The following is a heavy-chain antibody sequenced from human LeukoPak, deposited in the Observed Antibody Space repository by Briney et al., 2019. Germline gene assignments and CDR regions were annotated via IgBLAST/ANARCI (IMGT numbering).Heavy chain of an antibody. CDR1: GFTFSSYG. Sequence: GGSLRLSCTASGFTFSSYGMHWVRQAPGKGLEWVAVIWFDGSNKYYADSVKGRFTISRDNSKNTLYLQMNSLRAEDTAVYYCARDRDWGCSYCSYWGQGTLVTVSS. CDR2: IWFDGSNK. J-gene: IGHJ4*02. D-gene: IGHD7-27*01. V-gene: IGHV3-33*01. CDR3: ARDRDWGCSYCSY.